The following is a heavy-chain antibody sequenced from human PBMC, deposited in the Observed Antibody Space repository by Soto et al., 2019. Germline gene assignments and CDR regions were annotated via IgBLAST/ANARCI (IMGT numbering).Heavy chain of an antibody. J-gene: IGHJ4*02. D-gene: IGHD3-22*01. V-gene: IGHV3-48*03. CDR1: GFTFSSYE. CDR2: ISTSGSTK. Sequence: EVQLVESGGGLVQPGGSLRLSCVTSGFTFSSYEMNWVRQAPGKGLEWVSYISTSGSTKYYADSVKGRFAISRDNAKNSLYLQMNSLRAEDTAVYYCARGSDYYDSSGADFDYWGQGTLVTVSS. CDR3: ARGSDYYDSSGADFDY.